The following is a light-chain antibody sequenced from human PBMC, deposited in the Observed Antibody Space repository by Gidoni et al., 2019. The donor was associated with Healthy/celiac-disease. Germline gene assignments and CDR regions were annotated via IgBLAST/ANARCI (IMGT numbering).Light chain of an antibody. Sequence: DIQMTQSPSSLSASVGERVTITCRASQSISSYLNWYQQKPGNAPNLLIYAASSLQSGVPSRFSGSGSGTAFTLTIRSLQPEDFATYYCQQSYRTPITFGQGTRLEIK. J-gene: IGKJ5*01. CDR2: AAS. CDR3: QQSYRTPIT. CDR1: QSISSY. V-gene: IGKV1-39*01.